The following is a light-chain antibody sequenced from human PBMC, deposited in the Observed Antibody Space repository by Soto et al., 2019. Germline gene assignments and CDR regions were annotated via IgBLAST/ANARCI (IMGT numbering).Light chain of an antibody. V-gene: IGLV1-44*01. CDR3: ASWDGSLNGVV. CDR1: SSNIGVNT. CDR2: SNN. Sequence: QTVVTQPPSASGTPGQGVTISCSGSSSNIGVNTVNWYQQLPGTAPKLLIYSNNLRPSGVPDRFSGSKSGTSASLAISGLQSEDEADYHCASWDGSLNGVVFGGGTKLTVL. J-gene: IGLJ2*01.